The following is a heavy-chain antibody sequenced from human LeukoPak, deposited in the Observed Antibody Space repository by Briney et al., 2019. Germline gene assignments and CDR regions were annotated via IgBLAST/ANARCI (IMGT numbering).Heavy chain of an antibody. Sequence: PSETLSLTCTVSGGSISSSSYYWGWIRQPPGKGLEWIGSIYYSGSTYYNPSLKSRVTISVDTSKNQFSLKLSSVTAADTAVYYCARVPVYSGSYSGDYWGQGTLVTVSS. V-gene: IGHV4-39*07. CDR1: GGSISSSSYY. CDR3: ARVPVYSGSYSGDY. J-gene: IGHJ4*02. CDR2: IYYSGST. D-gene: IGHD1-26*01.